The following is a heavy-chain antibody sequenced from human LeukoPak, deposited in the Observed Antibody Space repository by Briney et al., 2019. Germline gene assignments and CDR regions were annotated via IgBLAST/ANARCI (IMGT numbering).Heavy chain of an antibody. D-gene: IGHD2-8*01. Sequence: GGSLSLSCAASGFSFSNYWMHWVRQAPGKGLVWVSRINSDGSSTTYADSVKGRFTISRDNAKNTLYLQMNSLRAEDTAVYYCRTNMALPSYFDPWGQGTPVTVSS. CDR3: RTNMALPSYFDP. J-gene: IGHJ5*02. CDR1: GFSFSNYW. CDR2: INSDGSST. V-gene: IGHV3-74*03.